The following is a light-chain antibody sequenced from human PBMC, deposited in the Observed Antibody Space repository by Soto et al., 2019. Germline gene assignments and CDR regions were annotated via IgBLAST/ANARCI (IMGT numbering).Light chain of an antibody. CDR1: SSNIGSNY. V-gene: IGLV1-40*01. CDR3: QSYDSTLSEV. Sequence: QPVLTQPPSASGTPGQRVTISCSGSSSNIGSNYVYWYQQLPGTAPKLLIYGNINRPSGVPDRFSGSKSGTSASLAITGLQAEDEADYYCQSYDSTLSEVFGGGTKLTVL. CDR2: GNI. J-gene: IGLJ3*02.